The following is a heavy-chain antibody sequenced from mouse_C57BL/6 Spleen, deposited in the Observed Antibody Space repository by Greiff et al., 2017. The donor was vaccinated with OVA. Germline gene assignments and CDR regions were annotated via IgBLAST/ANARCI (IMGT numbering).Heavy chain of an antibody. Sequence: EVNVVESGGGLVKPGGSLKLSCAASGFTFSSYAMSWVRQTPEKRLEWVATISDGGSYTYYPDNVKGRFTISRDNAKNNLYLQMSHLKSEDTAMYYCARDGGTRGYFDVWGTGTTVTVSS. V-gene: IGHV5-4*01. CDR3: ARDGGTRGYFDV. J-gene: IGHJ1*03. D-gene: IGHD1-1*01. CDR1: GFTFSSYA. CDR2: ISDGGSYT.